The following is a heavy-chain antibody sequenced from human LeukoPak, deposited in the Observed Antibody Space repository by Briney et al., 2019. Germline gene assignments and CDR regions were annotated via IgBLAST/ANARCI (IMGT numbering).Heavy chain of an antibody. Sequence: PSETLSLTCTVSGGSISGYYWSWIQQPPGRGLEYIGYIYYSGNTNYNPALQSRVTISVDTSKNQFSLNLNSVTAADTAVYYCARLNTIGGTYPHNDYWGQGILVTVSS. CDR2: IYYSGNT. J-gene: IGHJ4*02. CDR1: GGSISGYY. D-gene: IGHD1-26*01. V-gene: IGHV4-59*01. CDR3: ARLNTIGGTYPHNDY.